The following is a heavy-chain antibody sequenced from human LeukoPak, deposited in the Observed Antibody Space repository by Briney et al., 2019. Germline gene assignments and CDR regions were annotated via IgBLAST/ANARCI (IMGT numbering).Heavy chain of an antibody. CDR3: AKDGSYGSGSSPPDYFDY. V-gene: IGHV3-23*01. Sequence: QPGGSLRLSCAASGFTFSSYAMSWVRQAPGKGLEWVSAISGSGGSTYYADSVKGRFTISRDNSKNTLYLQMNSLRAEDTAVHYCAKDGSYGSGSSPPDYFDYWGQGTLVTVSS. D-gene: IGHD3-10*01. CDR1: GFTFSSYA. CDR2: ISGSGGST. J-gene: IGHJ4*02.